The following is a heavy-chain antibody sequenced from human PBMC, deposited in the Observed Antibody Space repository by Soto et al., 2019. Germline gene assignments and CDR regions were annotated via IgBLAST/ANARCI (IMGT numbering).Heavy chain of an antibody. Sequence: GASVKVSCKASGYTLTGYYMHWVRQAPGQGLEWMGWINPNSGGTNYAQKFQGWVTMTRDTSISTAYMELRSLRSDDTAVYYCARESVVVVAATGDYYYYGMDVWGQGTTVTVSS. J-gene: IGHJ6*02. CDR2: INPNSGGT. CDR3: ARESVVVVAATGDYYYYGMDV. CDR1: GYTLTGYY. V-gene: IGHV1-2*04. D-gene: IGHD2-15*01.